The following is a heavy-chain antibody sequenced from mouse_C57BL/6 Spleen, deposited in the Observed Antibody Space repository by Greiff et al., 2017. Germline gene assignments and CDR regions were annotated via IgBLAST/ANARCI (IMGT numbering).Heavy chain of an antibody. D-gene: IGHD1-1*01. CDR1: GYTFTSYW. CDR3: ARSTTVVDDY. Sequence: VQLQQPGAELVKPGASVKLSCKASGYTFTSYWMQWVKQRPGQGLEWIGEIDPSDSYTNYNQKFKGKATLTVDTSSSTAYMQLSSLTSEDSAVYYCARSTTVVDDYWGQGTTLTVSS. CDR2: IDPSDSYT. V-gene: IGHV1-50*01. J-gene: IGHJ2*01.